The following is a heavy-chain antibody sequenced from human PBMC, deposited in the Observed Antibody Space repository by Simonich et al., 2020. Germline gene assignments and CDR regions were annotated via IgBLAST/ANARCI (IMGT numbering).Heavy chain of an antibody. CDR1: GYTFTSYG. Sequence: QVQLVQSGAEVKKPGASVKVSCKASGYTFTSYGISWSRQAPGQGLEWMGENSAYNGNTNYAQKLQGRVTMTTGTSTSTAYMELRSLRSDDTAVYYCARASRGTWWYYYFDYWGQGTLVTVSS. J-gene: IGHJ4*02. D-gene: IGHD2-15*01. V-gene: IGHV1-18*01. CDR3: ARASRGTWWYYYFDY. CDR2: NSAYNGNT.